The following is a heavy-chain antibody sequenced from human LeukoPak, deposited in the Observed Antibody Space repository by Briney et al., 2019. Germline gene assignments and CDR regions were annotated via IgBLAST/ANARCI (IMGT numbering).Heavy chain of an antibody. CDR1: GFTVSSNF. Sequence: PGGSLRLSCAASGFTVSSNFMSWVRQAPGKGLEWVSVIYSGGSTYYADSVKGRFTISRDNSKNTLYLQMNSLRAEDTAVYYCAKDHYDSSGYYPRYWGQGTLVTVSS. CDR3: AKDHYDSSGYYPRY. V-gene: IGHV3-53*01. CDR2: IYSGGST. J-gene: IGHJ4*02. D-gene: IGHD3-22*01.